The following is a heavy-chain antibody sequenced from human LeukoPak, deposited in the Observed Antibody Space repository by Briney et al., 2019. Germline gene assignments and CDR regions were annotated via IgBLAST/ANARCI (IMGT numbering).Heavy chain of an antibody. CDR3: ARDRSWLFDY. CDR1: GDSVSSSTAA. V-gene: IGHV6-1*01. D-gene: IGHD6-13*01. Sequence: SQTLSLTCAISGDSVSSSTAAWNWIKQSPSRGLEWLGRTYYRSKWYNDYAVSVKGRISINPDTSKNQFSLQLNSVTPEDTAVYYCARDRSWLFDYWGQGTLVTVSS. J-gene: IGHJ4*02. CDR2: TYYRSKWYN.